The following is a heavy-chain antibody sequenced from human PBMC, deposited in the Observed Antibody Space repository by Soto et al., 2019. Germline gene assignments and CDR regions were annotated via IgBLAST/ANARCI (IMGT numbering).Heavy chain of an antibody. CDR2: INPSVGST. CDR1: GYSFTTYN. J-gene: IGHJ6*02. Sequence: GASVKVSCKASGYSFTTYNLHWVRQAPGQGLEWMGIINPSVGSTTYAQSFRDRVTMTRDTATSTVYIELSSLKSEDTAVYYCARARDXDVWGQGTTVTISS. CDR3: ARARDXDV. V-gene: IGHV1-46*01.